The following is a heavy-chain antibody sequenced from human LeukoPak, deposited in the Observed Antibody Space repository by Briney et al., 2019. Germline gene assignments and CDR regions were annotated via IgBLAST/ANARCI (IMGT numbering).Heavy chain of an antibody. D-gene: IGHD2-15*01. J-gene: IGHJ4*02. CDR3: ARRDNYDY. CDR1: GFTFSSYS. V-gene: IGHV3-74*01. Sequence: PGGSLSLSCAASGFTFSSYSMNWVRQAPGKGLEWVSRINSDGSSTSYADSVKGRFTISRDNAKNTLYLQMNSLRAEDTAVYYCARRDNYDYWGQGTLVTVSS. CDR2: INSDGSST.